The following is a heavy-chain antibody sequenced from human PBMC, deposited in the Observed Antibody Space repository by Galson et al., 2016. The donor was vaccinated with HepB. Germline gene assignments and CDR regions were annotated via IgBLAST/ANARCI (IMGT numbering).Heavy chain of an antibody. CDR1: GYSFTSYW. V-gene: IGHV5-10-1*01. CDR3: ARRSGGSLDY. Sequence: QSGAEVKKPGESLRISCKGSGYSFTSYWISWVRQMPGKGLEWMGRIDPSDSYTNYSPSFQGRVTLSADKTINTAYLQWSSLKASDTAMYYCARRSGGSLDYWGQGTLVTVSS. D-gene: IGHD4-23*01. J-gene: IGHJ4*02. CDR2: IDPSDSYT.